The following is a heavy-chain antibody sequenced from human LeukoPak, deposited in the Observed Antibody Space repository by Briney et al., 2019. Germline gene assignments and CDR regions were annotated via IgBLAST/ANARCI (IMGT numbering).Heavy chain of an antibody. CDR1: GFTFDNYG. CDR3: ARDRDLDS. V-gene: IGHV3-9*01. CDR2: ISWNSGTV. Sequence: GGSLRLSCVASGFTFDNYGMHWVRHAPGKGLEWVAGISWNSGTVDYVDSVRGRFTLSRDNAKNSLFLQMNSLRDEDTAFYYCARDRDLDSWGQGTLVTVSS. J-gene: IGHJ4*02.